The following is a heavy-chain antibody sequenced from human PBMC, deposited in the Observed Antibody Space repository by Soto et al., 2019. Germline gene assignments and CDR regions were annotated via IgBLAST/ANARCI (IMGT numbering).Heavy chain of an antibody. CDR2: IIPIFGTA. CDR1: GGTFSSYA. Sequence: GASVKVSCKASGGTFSSYAISWVRQAPGQGLEWMGGIIPIFGTANYAQKFQGRVTITADESTSTAYMELSSLRSEDTAVHYCARGGITMVRGVIIRRAYYYYGMDVWGQGTTVTVSS. J-gene: IGHJ6*02. CDR3: ARGGITMVRGVIIRRAYYYYGMDV. V-gene: IGHV1-69*13. D-gene: IGHD3-10*01.